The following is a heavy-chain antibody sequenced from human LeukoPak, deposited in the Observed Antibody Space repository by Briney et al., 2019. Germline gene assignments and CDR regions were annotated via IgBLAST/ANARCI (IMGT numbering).Heavy chain of an antibody. CDR1: GFTFSSYG. J-gene: IGHJ4*02. CDR2: IRYDGSNK. Sequence: PGGSLRLSCAASGFTFSSYGMHWVRQAPGKGLEWVAFIRYDGSNKYYADSVKGRFTISRDNSKNTLYLHMNSLRAEDTAVYYCVRYFDWPQKRFDYWGQGTLVTVSS. CDR3: VRYFDWPQKRFDY. D-gene: IGHD3-9*01. V-gene: IGHV3-30*02.